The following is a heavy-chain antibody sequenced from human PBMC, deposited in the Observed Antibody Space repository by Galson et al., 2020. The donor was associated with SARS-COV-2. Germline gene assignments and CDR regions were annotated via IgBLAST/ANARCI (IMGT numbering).Heavy chain of an antibody. J-gene: IGHJ6*02. Sequence: SETLSLTCAVSGGSISRGGYSWCWIRQPPGKGQEWNGYIYYSESTDYNPSLKSRVIISVDKSKNQFSLKLSSVTAADTAVYYCARLRLGAMDVWGQGTTVTVSS. D-gene: IGHD7-27*01. CDR3: ARLRLGAMDV. V-gene: IGHV4-30-2*01. CDR2: IYYSEST. CDR1: GGSISRGGYS.